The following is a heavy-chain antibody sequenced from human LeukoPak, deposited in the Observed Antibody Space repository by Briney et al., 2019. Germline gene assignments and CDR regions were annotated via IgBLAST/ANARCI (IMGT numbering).Heavy chain of an antibody. V-gene: IGHV1-69*04. D-gene: IGHD1-26*01. CDR2: INPTGYTT. Sequence: ASVKVSCKASGGTFSSYAISWVRQAPGQGLEWMGIINPTGYTTSYAQKFQGRVTITADKSTSTAYMELSSLRSEDTAVYYCARDRGVGATTFSDYWGQGTLVTVSS. J-gene: IGHJ4*02. CDR1: GGTFSSYA. CDR3: ARDRGVGATTFSDY.